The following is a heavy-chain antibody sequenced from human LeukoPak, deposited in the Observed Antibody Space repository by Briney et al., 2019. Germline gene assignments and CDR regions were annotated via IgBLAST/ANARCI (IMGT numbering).Heavy chain of an antibody. Sequence: SETLSLTCAVYGGSFSGYYWSWLRQPPGKGLEWIGEINHSGSTNYNPSLKSRVTISVDTSKNQFSLKLSSVTAADTAVYYCARLGSSTYSSSSVDYFDYWGQGTLVTVSS. CDR1: GGSFSGYY. CDR3: ARLGSSTYSSSSVDYFDY. CDR2: INHSGST. D-gene: IGHD6-6*01. V-gene: IGHV4-34*01. J-gene: IGHJ4*02.